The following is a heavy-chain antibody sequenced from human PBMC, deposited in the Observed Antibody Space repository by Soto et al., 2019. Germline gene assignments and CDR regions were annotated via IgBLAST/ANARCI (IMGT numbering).Heavy chain of an antibody. V-gene: IGHV4-39*01. D-gene: IGHD3-10*01. CDR1: GDSISSSNYY. Sequence: QLQLQESGPGLVKPSETLSLTCTVSGDSISSSNYYWGWIRQPPGRGLEWIGSMYNGGSTYYNPSRKSRIASPVATSNNHLSLEPSSVTAADTAVYLCASLPLSRRDFVPWGPGTLVTGSS. CDR3: ASLPLSRRDFVP. J-gene: IGHJ5*02. CDR2: MYNGGST.